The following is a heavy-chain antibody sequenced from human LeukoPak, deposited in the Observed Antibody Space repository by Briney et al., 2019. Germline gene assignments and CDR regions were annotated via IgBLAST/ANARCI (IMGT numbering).Heavy chain of an antibody. D-gene: IGHD2-21*02. CDR2: ISSSSSNI. J-gene: IGHJ3*02. CDR1: GFTFSSYS. CDR3: ARGGDYWEAAFDI. V-gene: IGHV3-21*01. Sequence: GXXLRLSCAASGFTFSSYSMNWVRQATGKGLEWVSSISSSSSNIYYADSVKGRFTISRENAKNSVYLKMNRLRAEDTAVYYCARGGDYWEAAFDIWGQGTMVTVPS.